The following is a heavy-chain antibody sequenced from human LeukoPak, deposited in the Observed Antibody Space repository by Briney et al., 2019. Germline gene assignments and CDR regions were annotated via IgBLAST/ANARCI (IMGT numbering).Heavy chain of an antibody. Sequence: SETLSLTCAVYGGSFSGYYWSWIRQPPGKGLEWIGEINHSGSTNYNPSLKSRVTISVDTSKNQFSLKLSSVTAADTAVYYCARHGHGGNDYGDYVPNYYYMDVWGKGTTVTISS. V-gene: IGHV4-34*01. D-gene: IGHD4-17*01. J-gene: IGHJ6*03. CDR3: ARHGHGGNDYGDYVPNYYYMDV. CDR2: INHSGST. CDR1: GGSFSGYY.